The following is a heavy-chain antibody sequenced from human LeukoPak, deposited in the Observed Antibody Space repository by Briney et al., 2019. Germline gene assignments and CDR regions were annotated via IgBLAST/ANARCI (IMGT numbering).Heavy chain of an antibody. Sequence: SETLSLTCTVSGGSISSSNYYWGWIRQPPGKGLQWIGNMYYSGSTYYNPSLKSRVTISVDTSKNQFSLKLSSLTAADTAVYYCASLPWGVRGLIIQDFHYWGQGTLVTVSS. J-gene: IGHJ4*02. CDR2: MYYSGST. CDR3: ASLPWGVRGLIIQDFHY. CDR1: GGSISSSNYY. V-gene: IGHV4-39*07. D-gene: IGHD3-10*01.